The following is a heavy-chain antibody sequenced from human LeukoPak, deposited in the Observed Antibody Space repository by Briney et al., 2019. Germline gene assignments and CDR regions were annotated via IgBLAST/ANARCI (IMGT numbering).Heavy chain of an antibody. J-gene: IGHJ4*02. V-gene: IGHV4-59*11. CDR1: GGSINSHY. Sequence: SETLSLTCSVSGGSINSHYWSWIRQLPGKQLEWIGYIFNTGNTNYNPSLAGRVTMSVDTSRAQFFLRLSPVTAADTAIYYCASRPADTTWYGVFDYWSQGTLVTVSS. CDR3: ASRPADTTWYGVFDY. CDR2: IFNTGNT. D-gene: IGHD3-10*01.